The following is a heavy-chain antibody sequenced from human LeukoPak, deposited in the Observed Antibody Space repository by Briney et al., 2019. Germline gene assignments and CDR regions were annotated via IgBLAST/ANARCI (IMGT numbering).Heavy chain of an antibody. V-gene: IGHV4-59*01. J-gene: IGHJ4*02. Sequence: SETLSLTCTVSGGSISSYYWSWIRQPPGKGLEWIGYIYYSGSTNYNPSLKSRVTISVDTSKNQLSLKLSSVTAADTAVYYCARHSYGSYYFDYWGQGTLVTVSS. D-gene: IGHD5-18*01. CDR1: GGSISSYY. CDR3: ARHSYGSYYFDY. CDR2: IYYSGST.